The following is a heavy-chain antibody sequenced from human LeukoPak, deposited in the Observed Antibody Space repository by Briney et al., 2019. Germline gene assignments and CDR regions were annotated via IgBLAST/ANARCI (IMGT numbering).Heavy chain of an antibody. CDR1: GGSFSDYY. V-gene: IGHV4-34*01. CDR2: INHSGST. J-gene: IGHJ3*02. Sequence: KPSETLSLTCAVYGGSFSDYYWSWIRQPPGKRLEWIGEINHSGSTNYNPPLKSRVTISVDTSKNQFSLKLSSVTAADTAVYYCARGGRWLQSHAFDIWGQGTMVTVSS. D-gene: IGHD5-24*01. CDR3: ARGGRWLQSHAFDI.